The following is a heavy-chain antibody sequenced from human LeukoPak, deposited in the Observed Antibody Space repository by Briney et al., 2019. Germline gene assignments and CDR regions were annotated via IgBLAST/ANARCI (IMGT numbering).Heavy chain of an antibody. J-gene: IGHJ6*04. CDR1: GCTFTGYY. CDR2: INPKSGDS. D-gene: IGHD2-15*01. V-gene: IGHV1-2*02. Sequence: ASVKVSCKASGCTFTGYYIHWVRQAPGQGLEWMGWINPKSGDSNYAQRFQGRVTMTRDTSITTAYMELRTLRSDDTAVYYCARAYCTADSCYFSMDVWGKGTTVTVSS. CDR3: ARAYCTADSCYFSMDV.